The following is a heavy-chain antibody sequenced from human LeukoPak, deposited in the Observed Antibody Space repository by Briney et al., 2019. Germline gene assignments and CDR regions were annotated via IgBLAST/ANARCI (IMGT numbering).Heavy chain of an antibody. CDR2: ISYDGSNK. CDR3: ARDRVVGATGDDAFDI. Sequence: PGGSLRLSCAASGFTFSSYAMSWVRQAPGKGLEWVAVISYDGSNKYYADSVKGRFTISRDNSKNTLYLQMNSLRAEDTAVYYCARDRVVGATGDDAFDIWGQGTMVTVSS. J-gene: IGHJ3*02. CDR1: GFTFSSYA. D-gene: IGHD1-26*01. V-gene: IGHV3-30-3*01.